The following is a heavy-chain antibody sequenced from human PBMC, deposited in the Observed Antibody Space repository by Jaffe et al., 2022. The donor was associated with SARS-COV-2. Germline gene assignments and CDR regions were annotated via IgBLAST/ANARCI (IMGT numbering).Heavy chain of an antibody. Sequence: QVQLVQSGAEVKKPGSSVKVSCKASGGTFSSYAISWVRQAPGQGLEWMGGIIPIFGTANYAQKFQGRVTITADESTSTAYMELSSLRSEDTAVYYCASRRAGEIYYYYYMDVWGKGTTVTVSS. D-gene: IGHD7-27*01. CDR3: ASRRAGEIYYYYYMDV. J-gene: IGHJ6*03. CDR2: IIPIFGTA. V-gene: IGHV1-69*01. CDR1: GGTFSSYA.